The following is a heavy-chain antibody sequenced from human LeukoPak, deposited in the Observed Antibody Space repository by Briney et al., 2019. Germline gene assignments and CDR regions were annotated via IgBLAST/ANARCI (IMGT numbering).Heavy chain of an antibody. CDR2: IIPIFGTA. Sequence: ASVKVSCKASGGTFSSYAISWVRQTPGLGLEWMGGIIPIFGTANYAQKFQGRVTITADKSTSTAYMELSSLRSEDTAVYYCARDYGCSGGSCYTRTDLSFDPWGQGTLVTVSS. J-gene: IGHJ5*02. D-gene: IGHD2-15*01. V-gene: IGHV1-69*06. CDR3: ARDYGCSGGSCYTRTDLSFDP. CDR1: GGTFSSYA.